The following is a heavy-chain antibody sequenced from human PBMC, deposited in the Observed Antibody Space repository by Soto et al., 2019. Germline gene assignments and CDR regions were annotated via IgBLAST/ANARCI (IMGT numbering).Heavy chain of an antibody. CDR1: GYTFTSYG. CDR2: ISAYNGNT. CDR3: VGGGYCSSTSCYINYYYGMDV. Sequence: ASVKVSCKASGYTFTSYGISWVRQAPGQGLEWMGWISAYNGNTNYAQKLQGRVTMTTDTSTSTAYMELSSVTAADTAVYYCVGGGYCSSTSCYINYYYGMDVWGQGTTVTVSS. V-gene: IGHV1-18*04. D-gene: IGHD2-2*02. J-gene: IGHJ6*02.